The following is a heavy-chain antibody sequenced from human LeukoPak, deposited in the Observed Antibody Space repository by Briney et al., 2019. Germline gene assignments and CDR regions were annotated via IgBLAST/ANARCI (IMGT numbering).Heavy chain of an antibody. V-gene: IGHV3-30-3*01. CDR1: GFTFSSYA. CDR2: ISYDGSNK. J-gene: IGHJ4*02. Sequence: PGGSLRLPCAASGFTFSSYAMHWVRQAPGKGLEWVAVISYDGSNKYYADSVKGRFTISRDNSKNTLYLQMNSLRAEDTAVYYCATDIVVVVAATDYWGQGTLVTVSS. D-gene: IGHD2-15*01. CDR3: ATDIVVVVAATDY.